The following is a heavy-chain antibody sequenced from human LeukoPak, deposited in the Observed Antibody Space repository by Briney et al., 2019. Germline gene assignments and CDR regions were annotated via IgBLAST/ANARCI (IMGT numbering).Heavy chain of an antibody. CDR2: ISYHGSDK. CDR3: AKGELLSGGYFDY. J-gene: IGHJ4*02. Sequence: GGSLRLSCTASEFTFSSYGMNWVRQAPGKGLEWVAVISYHGSDKYYAESVKGRFTISRDNSKNTLYLQMNSLRAEDTAVYYCAKGELLSGGYFDYWGQGALVTVSS. CDR1: EFTFSSYG. V-gene: IGHV3-30*18. D-gene: IGHD1-26*01.